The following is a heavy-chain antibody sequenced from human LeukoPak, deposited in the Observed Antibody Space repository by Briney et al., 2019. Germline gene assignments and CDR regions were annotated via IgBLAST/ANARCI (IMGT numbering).Heavy chain of an antibody. V-gene: IGHV3-9*01. CDR2: ISWNSGSI. CDR1: GFIFNNYA. D-gene: IGHD6-19*01. Sequence: GGSLRLSCAGSGFIFNNYAMHWVRQPPGKGLEWVSGISWNSGSIDYADSVKGRFTIPRDNAKNSLYLQMNSLRVEDTAFYYCAKDNRRHYTSGPNPDSLHWGQGALVTVSS. CDR3: AKDNRRHYTSGPNPDSLH. J-gene: IGHJ4*02.